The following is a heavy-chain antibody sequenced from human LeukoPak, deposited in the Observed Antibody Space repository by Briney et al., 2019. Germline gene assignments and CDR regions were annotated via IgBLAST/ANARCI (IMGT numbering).Heavy chain of an antibody. D-gene: IGHD1/OR15-1a*01. V-gene: IGHV3-23*01. CDR1: GFTFSSYA. Sequence: GGSLRLSCAASGFTFSSYAMSWVRQAPGMGLEWVSPISGRGGSTYYADSVKGRFTITRDNSKNTLYLQMNSLRAEDTAVYYCKVREQRTSNNWFDPWGQGTLVTVSS. CDR2: ISGRGGST. CDR3: KVREQRTSNNWFDP. J-gene: IGHJ5*02.